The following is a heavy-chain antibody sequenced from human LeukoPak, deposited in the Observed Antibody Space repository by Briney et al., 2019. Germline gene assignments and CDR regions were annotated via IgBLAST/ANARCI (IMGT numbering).Heavy chain of an antibody. J-gene: IGHJ5*02. Sequence: SVKVSCKASGGTFSTYAICWVRQAPGQGLEWVGGIIRIFGTADYAQMFQCRVTITADEFTSTAYMELSSLRSEDTAVYCCAREPESSGYYFFSWSQGTLVTVS. V-gene: IGHV1-69*01. CDR2: IIRIFGTA. D-gene: IGHD3-22*01. CDR3: AREPESSGYYFFS. CDR1: GGTFSTYA.